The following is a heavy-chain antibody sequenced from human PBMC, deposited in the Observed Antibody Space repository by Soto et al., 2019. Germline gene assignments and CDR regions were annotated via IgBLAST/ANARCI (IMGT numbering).Heavy chain of an antibody. D-gene: IGHD3-3*01. V-gene: IGHV4-39*01. CDR3: ASQYDFWSGYYTEVNDY. J-gene: IGHJ4*02. CDR1: GGSISSSSYY. CDR2: IYYSGST. Sequence: SETLSLTCTVSGGSISSSSYYWGWIRQPPGKGLEWIGSIYYSGSTYYNPSLKSRVTISVDTSKNQFSLKLSSVTAADTAVYYCASQYDFWSGYYTEVNDYWGQGTLVTVSS.